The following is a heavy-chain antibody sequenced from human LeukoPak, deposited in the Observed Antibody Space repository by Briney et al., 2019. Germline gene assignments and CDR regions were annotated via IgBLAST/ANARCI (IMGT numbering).Heavy chain of an antibody. J-gene: IGHJ4*02. Sequence: GSSVKVSCKASGGTFSSNAISWVRQAPGQGLERMGRIIPILGIANYAQKFQGRVTITADKSTSTAYMELSSLRSEDTAVYYCATRYCSGGSCHGGFDYWGQGTLVTVSS. CDR3: ATRYCSGGSCHGGFDY. CDR2: IIPILGIA. V-gene: IGHV1-69*04. CDR1: GGTFSSNA. D-gene: IGHD2-15*01.